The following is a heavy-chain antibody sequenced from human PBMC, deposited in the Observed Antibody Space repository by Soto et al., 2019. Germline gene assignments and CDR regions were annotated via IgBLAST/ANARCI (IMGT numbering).Heavy chain of an antibody. J-gene: IGHJ4*02. Sequence: SETLSLTCAVSGGSFSGYYWRWIRQPPGRGLEWIGEINHSGSTNYNPSLKSRVTISVDTSKNQFSLKLSSVTAADTSVYYCAREGRDGYNCLDYWGQGTLVTVSS. CDR2: INHSGST. CDR1: GGSFSGYY. CDR3: AREGRDGYNCLDY. V-gene: IGHV4-34*01. D-gene: IGHD5-12*01.